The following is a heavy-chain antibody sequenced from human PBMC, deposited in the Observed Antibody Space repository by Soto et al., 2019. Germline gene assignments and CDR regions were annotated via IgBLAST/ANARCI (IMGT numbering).Heavy chain of an antibody. V-gene: IGHV4-4*02. Sequence: PSETLSLTCAVSGGSISSSNWWSWVRQPPGKGLEWIGEIYHSGSTNYNPSLKSRVTISVDKSKNQFSLKLSSVTAADTAVYYCASKHIVVVTAILRSDAFDIWGQGKMVTVSS. J-gene: IGHJ3*02. CDR1: GGSISSSNW. CDR3: ASKHIVVVTAILRSDAFDI. D-gene: IGHD2-21*02. CDR2: IYHSGST.